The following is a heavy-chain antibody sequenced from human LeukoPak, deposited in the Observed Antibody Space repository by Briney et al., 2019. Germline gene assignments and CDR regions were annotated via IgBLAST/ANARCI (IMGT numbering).Heavy chain of an antibody. Sequence: AGGSLRLSCAASGFTFSGFAMSWVRRTPGKGLEWVSGISGSGDNTLYADSVKGRFTISRDNSKNTLYLEMNGLRAEDTAIYYCAKMKGHPLPKYYMDVWGQGTTVTVSS. CDR2: ISGSGDNT. D-gene: IGHD1-26*01. CDR1: GFTFSGFA. V-gene: IGHV3-23*01. J-gene: IGHJ6*01. CDR3: AKMKGHPLPKYYMDV.